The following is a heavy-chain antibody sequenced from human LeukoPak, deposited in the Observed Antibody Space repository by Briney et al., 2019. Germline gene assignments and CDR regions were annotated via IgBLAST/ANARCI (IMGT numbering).Heavy chain of an antibody. CDR1: GFTFSSYA. J-gene: IGHJ4*02. V-gene: IGHV3-30-3*01. CDR3: ARTYSSSWYGSCFDY. Sequence: GGSLRLSCAASGFTFSSYAMHWVRQAPGKGLEWVAVISYDGSNKYYADSVKGRFTISRDNSKNTLYLQMNSLRAEDTAVYYCARTYSSSWYGSCFDYWGQGTLVTVSS. CDR2: ISYDGSNK. D-gene: IGHD6-13*01.